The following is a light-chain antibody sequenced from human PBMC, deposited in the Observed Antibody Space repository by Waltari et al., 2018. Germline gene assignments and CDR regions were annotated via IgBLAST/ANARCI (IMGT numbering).Light chain of an antibody. CDR1: DTINSEF. V-gene: IGKV3-20*01. J-gene: IGKJ1*01. CDR2: GTS. CDR3: QQYDSKPT. Sequence: IVLTQSPDTLSLSHGETAALSCRASDTINSEFLAWYQHKVGQAPRLLIYGTSTRAAGIPERFRGAGSGRDYTLSIIGLEPEDFAVYYCQQYDSKPTFGPGTKV.